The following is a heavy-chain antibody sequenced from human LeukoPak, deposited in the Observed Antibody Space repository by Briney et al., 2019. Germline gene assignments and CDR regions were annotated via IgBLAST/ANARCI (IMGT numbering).Heavy chain of an antibody. D-gene: IGHD1-26*01. V-gene: IGHV3-74*01. CDR3: VRGGSFSSASFDY. CDR1: GFTFSSYW. J-gene: IGHJ4*02. CDR2: INGGGSST. Sequence: GGSLRLSCAASGFTFSSYWMHWVRQAPGKGLVWVSRINGGGSSTSYADSAKGRFTISRDSAKNTLSLQMNSLRAEDTAVYYCVRGGSFSSASFDYWGQGTLVTVSS.